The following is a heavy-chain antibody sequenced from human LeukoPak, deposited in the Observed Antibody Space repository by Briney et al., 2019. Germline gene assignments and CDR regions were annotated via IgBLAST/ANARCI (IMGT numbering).Heavy chain of an antibody. CDR2: ISGSGGST. D-gene: IGHD3-10*01. Sequence: QPGGSLRLSCAASGFTFSSYAMSWVRQAPGKGLEWVSAISGSGGSTYYADSVKGRLTISRDNSKNTLYLQMNSLRAEDTAVYYCARVMAPYYYYYMDVWGKGTTVTVSS. V-gene: IGHV3-23*01. CDR1: GFTFSSYA. J-gene: IGHJ6*03. CDR3: ARVMAPYYYYYMDV.